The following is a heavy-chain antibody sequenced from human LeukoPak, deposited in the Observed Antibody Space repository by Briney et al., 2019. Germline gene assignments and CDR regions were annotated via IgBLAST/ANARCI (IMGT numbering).Heavy chain of an antibody. CDR2: ISTTSDYI. CDR1: GFTFSGYS. V-gene: IGHV3-21*01. CDR3: ARGGIYSQGSHY. J-gene: IGHJ4*02. D-gene: IGHD6-13*01. Sequence: PGGSLRLSCAASGFTFSGYSMNWVRQAPGKGLEWVSSISTTSDYIHYADSLKGRVAISRDNAKNSLYLQMNSLRAEDTAVYYCARGGIYSQGSHYWGQGSLVTVSS.